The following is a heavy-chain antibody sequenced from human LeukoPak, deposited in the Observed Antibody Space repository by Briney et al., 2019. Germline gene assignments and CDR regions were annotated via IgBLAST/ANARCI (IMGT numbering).Heavy chain of an antibody. CDR3: ARDPSDVNALDL. Sequence: GASVTVSCKASGYTFTTYYMHWVRQAPGQGLEWMGIVNPSVGSTTYAQGFQGRVTMSSDTSTSTLYMELSSLRSEDTAVYYCARDPSDVNALDLWGQGTMVTVS. J-gene: IGHJ3*01. D-gene: IGHD2-2*01. V-gene: IGHV1-46*01. CDR2: VNPSVGST. CDR1: GYTFTTYY.